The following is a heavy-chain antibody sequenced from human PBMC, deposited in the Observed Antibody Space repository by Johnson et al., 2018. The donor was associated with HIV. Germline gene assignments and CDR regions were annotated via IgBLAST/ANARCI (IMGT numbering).Heavy chain of an antibody. J-gene: IGHJ3*01. CDR3: ARDGRDMVTRGSFDV. D-gene: IGHD5-18*01. Sequence: VQLVESGGGLAQPGGSLRLSCAASGITVSSNYMSWVRQAPGTGLEWVSVIFTVGDVYYADSVKGRFTISRDNSKNILYLQMTSVRPEDTAVYYCARDGRDMVTRGSFDVWGQGTVVTVSS. CDR1: GITVSSNY. V-gene: IGHV3-66*02. CDR2: IFTVGDV.